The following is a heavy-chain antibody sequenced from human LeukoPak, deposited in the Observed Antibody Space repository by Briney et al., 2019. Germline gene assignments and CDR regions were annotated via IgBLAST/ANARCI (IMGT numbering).Heavy chain of an antibody. CDR1: GFTFSTSA. CDR3: AKDFWSGYYPNY. J-gene: IGHJ4*02. D-gene: IGHD3-3*01. CDR2: SGSGGST. Sequence: GGSLRLTCAASGFTFSTSAMSWVRQAPGKGLKWVSGSGSGGSTYYADSVKGRFTISRDNSKSMLYLQMNSLRAEDTAVYYCAKDFWSGYYPNYWGQGTLVTVSS. V-gene: IGHV3-23*01.